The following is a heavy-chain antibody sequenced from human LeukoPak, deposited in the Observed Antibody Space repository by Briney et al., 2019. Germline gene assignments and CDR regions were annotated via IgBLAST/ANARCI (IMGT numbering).Heavy chain of an antibody. CDR2: IRYDGDNK. CDR1: GFHFSSCA. D-gene: IGHD4/OR15-4a*01. J-gene: IGHJ5*02. V-gene: IGHV3-30*02. Sequence: PGESLRLSCAASGFHFSSCAMHWVRQAPGKGLEWVAYIRYDGDNKRYADSVKGRFTVSRDNSKDTVYLQMNSLRREDTAMYYCTKGDDYGATTRLPKFNWFDPWGQGTLVLVSS. CDR3: TKGDDYGATTRLPKFNWFDP.